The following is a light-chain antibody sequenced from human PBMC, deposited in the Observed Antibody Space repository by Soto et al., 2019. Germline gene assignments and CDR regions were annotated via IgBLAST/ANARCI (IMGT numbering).Light chain of an antibody. J-gene: IGLJ3*02. V-gene: IGLV1-47*01. CDR2: RDG. Sequence: QSVLTQPPSASGTPVQSLTISCSGSSSNIGSHFVYWYQHLPGTAPKLLIFRDGHRPSGVPARFFGSKSGTSASLAITGLRSEDEADYYCAVWDQSVTGWVFGGGTKLTV. CDR3: AVWDQSVTGWV. CDR1: SSNIGSHF.